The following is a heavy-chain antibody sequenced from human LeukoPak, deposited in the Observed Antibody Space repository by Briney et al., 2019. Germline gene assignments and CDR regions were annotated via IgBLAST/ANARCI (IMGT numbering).Heavy chain of an antibody. CDR3: ARAQDYDSSGYVDGFDI. Sequence: GGSLRLSCAASGFTFSTYGMHWVRQAPGKGLEWLAVIWYDGSKKYYADSVKGRFTISRDNSKNTLYLQMNSLRAEDTAVYYCARAQDYDSSGYVDGFDIWGQGTMVTVSS. CDR2: IWYDGSKK. J-gene: IGHJ3*02. CDR1: GFTFSTYG. V-gene: IGHV3-33*01. D-gene: IGHD3-22*01.